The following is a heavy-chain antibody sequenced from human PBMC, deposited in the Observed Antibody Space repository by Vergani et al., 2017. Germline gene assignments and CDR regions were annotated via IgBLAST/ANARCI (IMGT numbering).Heavy chain of an antibody. CDR1: GGSISSYY. CDR2: IYYSGST. CDR3: ARKRGDHQYYYYYYMDV. J-gene: IGHJ6*03. D-gene: IGHD3-16*01. V-gene: IGHV4-59*01. Sequence: QLQLQESGPGLVKPSETLSLTCTVSGGSISSYYWSWIRQPPGKGLEWIGYIYYSGSTNYNPSLKSRVTISVDTSKNQFSLKLSSVTAADTAVYYCARKRGDHQYYYYYYMDVWGKGTTVTVSS.